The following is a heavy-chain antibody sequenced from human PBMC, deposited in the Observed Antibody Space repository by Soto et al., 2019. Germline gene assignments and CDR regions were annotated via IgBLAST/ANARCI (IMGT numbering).Heavy chain of an antibody. J-gene: IGHJ4*02. CDR3: ARDRGQQLKKGFDY. D-gene: IGHD6-13*01. V-gene: IGHV3-21*01. Sequence: GGSLRLSCAASGFAFSVYTMNWVRQAPGKGLEWVSSISSSSSYIYYTDSVKGRFTISRDNAKNSLFLQMNSLRAEDTAVYYCARDRGQQLKKGFDYWGQGTLVTVSS. CDR2: ISSSSSYI. CDR1: GFAFSVYT.